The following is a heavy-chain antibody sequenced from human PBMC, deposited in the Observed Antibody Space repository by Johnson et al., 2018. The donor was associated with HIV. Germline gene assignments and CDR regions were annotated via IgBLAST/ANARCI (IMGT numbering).Heavy chain of an antibody. J-gene: IGHJ3*02. Sequence: QVQLVESGGGVVQPGRSLRLSCAASGFTFSSYAMHWVRQAPGKGLEWVAVISYDGSNKYYADSVKGRFTISRDNSKNTLYLQMNSLGAEDTAVYYCAKDLVDTAMDDAFDIWGQGTMVTVSS. CDR1: GFTFSSYA. CDR3: AKDLVDTAMDDAFDI. CDR2: ISYDGSNK. D-gene: IGHD5-18*01. V-gene: IGHV3-30-3*01.